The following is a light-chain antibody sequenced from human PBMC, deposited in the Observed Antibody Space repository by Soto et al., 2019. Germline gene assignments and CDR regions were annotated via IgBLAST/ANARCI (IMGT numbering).Light chain of an antibody. J-gene: IGKJ4*01. CDR1: HRVSSY. CDR3: QQYNNWPLT. Sequence: EIVMTQSPATLSVSPGERATRSCRASHRVSSYLAWYQQKPGQAPRLLIYGASTRATGIPARFSGSGSGTEFTLTISSLQSEDFAVYYCQQYNNWPLTFGAGTKVEIK. V-gene: IGKV3-15*01. CDR2: GAS.